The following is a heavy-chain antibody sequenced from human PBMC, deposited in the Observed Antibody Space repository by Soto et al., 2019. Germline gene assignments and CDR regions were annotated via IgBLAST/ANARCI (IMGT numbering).Heavy chain of an antibody. CDR3: ARLAVAGTHYFDN. J-gene: IGHJ4*02. V-gene: IGHV3-11*01. CDR1: GFSFSDYY. CDR2: ITHSGSII. D-gene: IGHD6-19*01. Sequence: QVQLVESGGGLVKPGGSLRLSCAASGFSFSDYYMSWIRQAPGKGLECVSYITHSGSIIHYADSVKGRFTISRDNTKNSLYLQMNSLRAEDTAVYYCARLAVAGTHYFDNWGQRTLVTVSS.